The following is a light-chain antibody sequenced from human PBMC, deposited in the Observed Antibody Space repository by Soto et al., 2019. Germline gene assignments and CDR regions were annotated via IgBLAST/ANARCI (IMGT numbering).Light chain of an antibody. J-gene: IGLJ1*01. CDR2: EVS. V-gene: IGLV2-14*01. Sequence: QSALTQPASVSGSPGQSITISCTGTSSDLGGYNYVSWYQQHPGKAPKLMIYEVSNRPSGVSNRFSGSKSGNTASLTISGLQAGDEADYYCSSYTISTTLVFGTGTKLTVL. CDR3: SSYTISTTLV. CDR1: SSDLGGYNY.